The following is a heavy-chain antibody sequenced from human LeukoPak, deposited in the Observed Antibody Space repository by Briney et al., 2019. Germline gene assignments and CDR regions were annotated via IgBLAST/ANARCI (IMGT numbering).Heavy chain of an antibody. CDR1: GGSFSGYY. CDR2: INHSGST. CDR3: ARSSGYSSSWFVAY. J-gene: IGHJ4*02. V-gene: IGHV4-34*01. Sequence: PSETLSLTCAVYGGSFSGYYWSWIRQPPGKGLEWIGEINHSGSTNYNPSLKSRVTISVDTSKNQFSLKLSSVTAADTAVYYCARSSGYSSSWFVAYWGQGTLVTVSS. D-gene: IGHD6-13*01.